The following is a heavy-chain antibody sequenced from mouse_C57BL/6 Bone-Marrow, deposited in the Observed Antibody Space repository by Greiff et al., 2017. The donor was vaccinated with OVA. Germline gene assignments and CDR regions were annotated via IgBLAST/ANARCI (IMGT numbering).Heavy chain of an antibody. D-gene: IGHD3-2*02. CDR3: ARAGWVMDY. Sequence: QVQLQQSGAELVRPGTSVKLSCKASGYTFTSYWMHWVKQRPGQGLEWIGVIDPSDSYTNYNQKFKGKATLTVDTSSSTAYMQLSSLTSEDSAVYYCARAGWVMDYWGQGTSVTVSS. CDR1: GYTFTSYW. V-gene: IGHV1-59*01. J-gene: IGHJ4*01. CDR2: IDPSDSYT.